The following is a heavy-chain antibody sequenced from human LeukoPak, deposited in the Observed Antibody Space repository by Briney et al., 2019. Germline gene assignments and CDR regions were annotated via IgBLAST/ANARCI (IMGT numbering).Heavy chain of an antibody. D-gene: IGHD3-10*01. J-gene: IGHJ4*02. CDR1: GFTLSSYW. CDR3: AREGLWFGELSY. CDR2: IKQDGSEK. V-gene: IGHV3-7*01. Sequence: GGSLRLSCAASGFTLSSYWMSWVRQAPGKGLEWVANIKQDGSEKYYVDSVKGRFTISRDNAKNSLYLQMNSLRAEDTAVYYCAREGLWFGELSYWGQGTLVTVSS.